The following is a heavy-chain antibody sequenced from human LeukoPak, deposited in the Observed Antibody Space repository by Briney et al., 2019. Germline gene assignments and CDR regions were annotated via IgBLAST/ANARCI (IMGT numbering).Heavy chain of an antibody. V-gene: IGHV3-53*01. CDR3: ARVGYYDSSGYYDY. Sequence: GGSLRLSCAASEFTVSTNYMSWVRQAPGKGLEWVSIIYSGGSTYYADSVKGRFTISRDNSKNTLYLQMNSLRAEDTAVYYCARVGYYDSSGYYDYWGQGTLVTVSS. CDR2: IYSGGST. D-gene: IGHD3-22*01. CDR1: EFTVSTNY. J-gene: IGHJ4*02.